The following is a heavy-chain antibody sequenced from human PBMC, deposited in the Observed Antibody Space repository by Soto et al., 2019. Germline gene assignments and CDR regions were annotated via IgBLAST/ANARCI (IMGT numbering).Heavy chain of an antibody. CDR3: ARNQGHYYGSGPHDGLDV. CDR1: GGSITSINW. CDR2: VQHSGST. V-gene: IGHV4-4*02. D-gene: IGHD3-10*01. Sequence: QVHLQESGPGLIEPSGTLSLTCAVSGGSITSINWWSWVRQTPRKGLEWIGEVQHSGSTRYNPSLKGRVTLSVDESKNQFSLKVNSVTAADTAVYYCARNQGHYYGSGPHDGLDVWGQGTIVTVSS. J-gene: IGHJ3*01.